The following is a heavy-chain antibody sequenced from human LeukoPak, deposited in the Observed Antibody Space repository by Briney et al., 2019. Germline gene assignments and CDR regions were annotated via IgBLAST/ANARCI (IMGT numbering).Heavy chain of an antibody. CDR2: ISSSSTI. Sequence: GGSLRLSCAASGFTFSSYSMNWVRQAPGKGLEWVSYISSSSTIYYADSVKGRFTISRDNAKNSLYLQMNSLRAEDTAVYYCARVIGKNFGVVISSNYMDVWGKGTTVTVSS. J-gene: IGHJ6*03. D-gene: IGHD3-3*01. CDR1: GFTFSSYS. V-gene: IGHV3-48*01. CDR3: ARVIGKNFGVVISSNYMDV.